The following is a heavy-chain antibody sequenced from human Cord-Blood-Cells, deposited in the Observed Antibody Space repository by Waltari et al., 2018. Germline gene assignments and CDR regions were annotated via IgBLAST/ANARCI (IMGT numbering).Heavy chain of an antibody. D-gene: IGHD2-15*01. V-gene: IGHV1-69*01. CDR3: ARRCSGGSCYSDYYYGMDV. CDR2: IIPIFGTA. J-gene: IGHJ6*02. CDR1: GGPFSSYA. Sequence: QVQLVQSGAEVKKPGSSVKVSCKASGGPFSSYAISWVRQAPGQGLEWMGGIIPIFGTANYAQKFQGRVTITADEPTSTAYMELSSLRSEDTAVYYCARRCSGGSCYSDYYYGMDVWGQGTTVTVSS.